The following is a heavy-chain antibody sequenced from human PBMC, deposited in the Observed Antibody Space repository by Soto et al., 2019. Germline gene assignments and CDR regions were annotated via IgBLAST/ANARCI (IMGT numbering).Heavy chain of an antibody. CDR1: GYTFTSYD. V-gene: IGHV1-8*01. CDR2: MNPNSGNK. Sequence: GASVKVSCKASGYTFTSYDINWVRQATGQGLEWMGWMNPNSGNKGYAQKFQGRVTMTRNTSISTAYMELSSLISEDTAVYYCARAPARFLTTVSTAFFDYWGQGTLVTVSS. CDR3: ARAPARFLTTVSTAFFDY. J-gene: IGHJ4*02. D-gene: IGHD4-17*01.